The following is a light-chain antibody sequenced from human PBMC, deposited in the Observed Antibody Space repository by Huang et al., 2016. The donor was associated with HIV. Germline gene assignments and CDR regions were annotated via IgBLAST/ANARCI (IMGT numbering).Light chain of an antibody. Sequence: EIMMTQSPATLSVSPGGRATLSCRASQNVRNNLAWYQQKTGQAPRLLSYQTSTRASGIPARFSGSGSATDFTLTISGLQSEDCAIYYCQQYDKWPPGLTFGGGTKVEI. CDR3: QQYDKWPPGLT. V-gene: IGKV3D-15*01. CDR1: QNVRNN. J-gene: IGKJ4*01. CDR2: QTS.